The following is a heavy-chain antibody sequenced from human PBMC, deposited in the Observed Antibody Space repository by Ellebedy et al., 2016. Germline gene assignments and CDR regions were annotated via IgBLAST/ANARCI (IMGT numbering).Heavy chain of an antibody. CDR2: IYWDDDK. Sequence: SGPTLVXPTQTLTLTCTFSGFSLSTSGVGVGWIRQPPGKALEWLALIYWDDDKRYSPSLKSRLTITKDTSKNQVVLTMTNMDPVDTATYYCAHSDNGDHGANVAFDIWGQGTMVTVSS. D-gene: IGHD4-17*01. V-gene: IGHV2-5*02. CDR3: AHSDNGDHGANVAFDI. CDR1: GFSLSTSGVG. J-gene: IGHJ3*02.